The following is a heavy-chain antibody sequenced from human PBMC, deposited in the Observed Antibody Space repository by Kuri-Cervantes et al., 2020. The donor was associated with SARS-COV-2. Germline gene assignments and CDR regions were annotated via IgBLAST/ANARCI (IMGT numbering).Heavy chain of an antibody. J-gene: IGHJ6*02. Sequence: GSLRPSCPVPGCSISSYYWSWIRQPPGKGLGWIGYIFYSGSTNYNPPLKSRVTISVDTSNNQFSLKLSSVTAADTAVYYCATVRKWELSSYYYYGMDVWGQGTTVTVSS. CDR2: IFYSGST. D-gene: IGHD1-26*01. CDR3: ATVRKWELSSYYYYGMDV. V-gene: IGHV4-59*12. CDR1: GCSISSYY.